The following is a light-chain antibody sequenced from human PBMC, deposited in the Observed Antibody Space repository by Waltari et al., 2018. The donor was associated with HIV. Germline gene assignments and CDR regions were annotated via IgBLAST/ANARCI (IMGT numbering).Light chain of an antibody. CDR3: QQYEKWPPLT. CDR1: QSVGTS. Sequence: EIVMTQSPVALSASLGERVTISFRASQSVGTSLAWFQQIPGQDHGVLIYSVSTRAAGVPARFSGSGSGTDFTLPISSLQPEDYAVYFCQQYEKWPPLTFGGGTKV. J-gene: IGKJ4*01. CDR2: SVS. V-gene: IGKV3-15*01.